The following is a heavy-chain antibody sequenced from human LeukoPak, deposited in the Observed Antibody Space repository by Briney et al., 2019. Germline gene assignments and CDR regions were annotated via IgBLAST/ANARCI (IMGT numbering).Heavy chain of an antibody. CDR2: IYTSGST. Sequence: TSETLSLTCTVSGGSISSYYWSWIRQPAGKGLEWIGRIYTSGSTNYNPSLKSRVTMSVDTSKNQFSLKLSSVTAADTAVYYCARDSLSAPEDYDYVWGSYRFLDYFDYWGQGTLVTVSS. V-gene: IGHV4-4*07. D-gene: IGHD3-16*02. CDR3: ARDSLSAPEDYDYVWGSYRFLDYFDY. CDR1: GGSISSYY. J-gene: IGHJ4*02.